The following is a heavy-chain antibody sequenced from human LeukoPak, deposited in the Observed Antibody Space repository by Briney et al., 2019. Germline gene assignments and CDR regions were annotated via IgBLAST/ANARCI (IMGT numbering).Heavy chain of an antibody. V-gene: IGHV4-30-2*01. Sequence: PSQTLSLTCTVSGGSISSGGYYWSWIRQPPGKGLEWIGYIYHSGSTYYNPSLKSRVTISVDSSKNQFSLKLSSVTAADTAVYYCASDARGRWGSMGIASDYWGQGTLVTVSS. CDR2: IYHSGST. CDR1: GGSISSGGYY. D-gene: IGHD2/OR15-2a*01. CDR3: ASDARGRWGSMGIASDY. J-gene: IGHJ4*02.